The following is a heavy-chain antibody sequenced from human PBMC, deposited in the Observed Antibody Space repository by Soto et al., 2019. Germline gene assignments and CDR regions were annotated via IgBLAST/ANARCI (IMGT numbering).Heavy chain of an antibody. J-gene: IGHJ4*02. CDR3: ARGEPPSSGYYY. V-gene: IGHV4-30-4*01. CDR2: IYYSGST. D-gene: IGHD3-22*01. CDR1: GGSISSGDYY. Sequence: PSETLSLTCTVSGGSISSGDYYWSWIRQPPGKGLEWIGYIYYSGSTYYNPSLKSRVTISVDTSKNQFSLKLSSVTAADTAVYYCARGEPPSSGYYYWGQGTLVTVSS.